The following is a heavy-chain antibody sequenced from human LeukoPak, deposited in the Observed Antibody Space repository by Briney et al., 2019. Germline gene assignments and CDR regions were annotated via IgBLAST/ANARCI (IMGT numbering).Heavy chain of an antibody. CDR1: GGTFSSYA. V-gene: IGHV1-69*01. J-gene: IGHJ3*02. Sequence: SVKVSCKASGGTFSSYAISWVRQAPGQGLEWMGGIIPIFGTANYAQKFQGRVTITADESTSTAYMELSSLRSEDTAVYYCAREERELWPLAFDIWGQGTRVTVSS. CDR3: AREERELWPLAFDI. D-gene: IGHD2-21*01. CDR2: IIPIFGTA.